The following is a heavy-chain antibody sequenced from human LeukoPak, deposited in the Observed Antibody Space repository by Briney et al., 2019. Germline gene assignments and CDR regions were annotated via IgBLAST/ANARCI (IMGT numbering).Heavy chain of an antibody. D-gene: IGHD7-27*01. Sequence: GGSLRLSCAASGFIFSTYSMNWVRQAPGKGLEWVSSISSSTSYIYYADSVKGRFTISRENAKNSLYLQMNSLRAGDTAVYYCARAGIWGDYLDYWGQGTLVTVSS. CDR3: ARAGIWGDYLDY. V-gene: IGHV3-21*01. CDR1: GFIFSTYS. CDR2: ISSSTSYI. J-gene: IGHJ4*02.